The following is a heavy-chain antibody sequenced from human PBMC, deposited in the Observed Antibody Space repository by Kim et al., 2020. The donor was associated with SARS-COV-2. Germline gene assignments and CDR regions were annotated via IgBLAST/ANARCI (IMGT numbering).Heavy chain of an antibody. V-gene: IGHV3-13*01. D-gene: IGHD6-19*01. J-gene: IGHJ6*02. CDR3: VGGAVTGTYGMDV. Sequence: YPGSVEGRFTIARENAKNSVYLQMNSLSAGDTAVYYCVGGAVTGTYGMDVWGLGTTVTVSS.